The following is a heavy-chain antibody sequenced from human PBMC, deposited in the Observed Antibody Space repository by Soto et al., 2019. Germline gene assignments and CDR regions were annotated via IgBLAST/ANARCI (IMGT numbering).Heavy chain of an antibody. V-gene: IGHV4-34*01. J-gene: IGHJ4*02. CDR1: GGSFSGYY. Sequence: QVQLQQWGARLLKPSETLSLTCAVYGGSFSGYYWSWIRQPPGKGLEWIGEINHSGSTNYNPSLKSRVTISVDTSKNQFSLKLSSVTAADTAVYYCARGLDYCGGDSYPGGYWGQGTLVTVSS. D-gene: IGHD2-21*02. CDR2: INHSGST. CDR3: ARGLDYCGGDSYPGGY.